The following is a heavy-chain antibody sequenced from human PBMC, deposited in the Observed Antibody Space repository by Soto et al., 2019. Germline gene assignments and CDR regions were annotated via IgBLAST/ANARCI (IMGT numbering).Heavy chain of an antibody. CDR2: IQYSGYS. J-gene: IGHJ6*02. V-gene: IGHV4-59*08. D-gene: IGHD3-10*01. Sequence: QVQLQESGPGLVKPSETLSLTCTVSGGSITNYYCSWFRQPPGKGLEWIGYIQYSGYSAYNLSRKSRVTMSKDSSKTQFSLMLGYVTATDSAVYYGARHGFGSLQGHVDVWGQGTTVIVSS. CDR3: ARHGFGSLQGHVDV. CDR1: GGSITNYY.